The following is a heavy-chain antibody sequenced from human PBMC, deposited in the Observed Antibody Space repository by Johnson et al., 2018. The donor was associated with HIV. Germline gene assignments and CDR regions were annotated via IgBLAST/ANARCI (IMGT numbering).Heavy chain of an antibody. V-gene: IGHV3-30*04. CDR3: AKGGLWFGESIDAFDI. J-gene: IGHJ3*02. CDR2: ISYDGSNK. D-gene: IGHD3-10*01. CDR1: GFTFSSYA. Sequence: HVQLVESGGGVVQPGRSLRLSCAASGFTFSSYAMHWVRQAPGKGLEWVAVISYDGSNKYYADSVKGRFTISRDNSKNTLYLQMNSLRAEDTAVYYCAKGGLWFGESIDAFDIWGQGTMVTVSS.